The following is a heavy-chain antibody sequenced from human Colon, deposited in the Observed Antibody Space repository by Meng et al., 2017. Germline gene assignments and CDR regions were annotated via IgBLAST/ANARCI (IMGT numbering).Heavy chain of an antibody. J-gene: IGHJ5*01. Sequence: QVTLQQWGEGLLKPSEALSLNWGVYGGSLSGYFCSWIRQSPAKDLEFIGVINDRGTINDNPSLRSRVTMSRDTSKNQISLLLTALTAAHTDTYFCARGGGVVAGRYTWLDSWGQGTLVTVSS. D-gene: IGHD2-15*01. CDR3: ARGGGVVAGRYTWLDS. V-gene: IGHV4-34*01. CDR1: GGSLSGYF. CDR2: INDRGTI.